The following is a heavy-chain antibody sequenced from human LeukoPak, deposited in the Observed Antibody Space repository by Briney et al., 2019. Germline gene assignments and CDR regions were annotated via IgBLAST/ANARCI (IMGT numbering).Heavy chain of an antibody. Sequence: SETLSLTCTVSGVSISSYYWICIRQPPGKLLEGIGYIYYSGSPNYNPSLKSRVTISVDTSKNQFCLKLSSLTAADTAVYYCARRDTSSWYKDDAFDIWGQGTMVTVSS. J-gene: IGHJ3*02. CDR1: GVSISSYY. V-gene: IGHV4-59*08. CDR3: ARRDTSSWYKDDAFDI. CDR2: IYYSGSP. D-gene: IGHD6-13*01.